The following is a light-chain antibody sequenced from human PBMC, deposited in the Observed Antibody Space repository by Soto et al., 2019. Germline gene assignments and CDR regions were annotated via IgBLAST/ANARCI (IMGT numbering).Light chain of an antibody. V-gene: IGKV3-15*01. J-gene: IGKJ1*01. Sequence: EIVMPQSPATLSVSPGERATLSCRASQSVDSKLAWYQQKPGQGPRLLIYGASSRATGIPARFSGSGSGTEFTLTISSLQSEYFAVYYCQHYSTWLWTFGQGTKVEIK. CDR1: QSVDSK. CDR2: GAS. CDR3: QHYSTWLWT.